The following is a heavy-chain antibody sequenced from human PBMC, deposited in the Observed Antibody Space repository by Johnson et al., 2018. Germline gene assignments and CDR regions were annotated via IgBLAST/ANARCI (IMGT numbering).Heavy chain of an antibody. V-gene: IGHV3-66*02. J-gene: IGHJ6*03. Sequence: VQLVESGGGLVQPGGSLRLSCAASGFTVSSNYMSWVRQAPGKGLEWVSVIYSGGSTYYADSVKGRFTISRDNSKKTLYLQMNSLRAEDTAVYYGARVDSSSYYYYYYMDVWGKGTTVTVSS. D-gene: IGHD6-6*01. CDR2: IYSGGST. CDR3: ARVDSSSYYYYYYMDV. CDR1: GFTVSSNY.